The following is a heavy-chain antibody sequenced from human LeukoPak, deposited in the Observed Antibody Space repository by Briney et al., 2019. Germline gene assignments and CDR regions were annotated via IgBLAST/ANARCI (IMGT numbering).Heavy chain of an antibody. CDR1: GGSISSSSYY. D-gene: IGHD3-22*01. CDR2: IYYSGST. Sequence: SETLSLTCTVSGGSISSSSYYWGWIRQPPGKGLEWIGNIYYSGSTYYNPSLKSRVTISIDTSKNQFSLKLSSVTAADTAVYYCARDRPNYYDSSGNWFDPWGQGTLVTVSS. V-gene: IGHV4-39*07. J-gene: IGHJ5*02. CDR3: ARDRPNYYDSSGNWFDP.